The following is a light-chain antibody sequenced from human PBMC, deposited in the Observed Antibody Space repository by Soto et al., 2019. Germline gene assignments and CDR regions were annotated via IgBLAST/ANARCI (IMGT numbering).Light chain of an antibody. V-gene: IGKV3-11*01. CDR3: QQRINWPPLT. Sequence: EIVLTQSPATLSLSRGERATRSCRASQSVSNYLAWYQQKPGQAPRLLIYDGSNRATGIPARFSGSGSGTDFTLTISSLEPEDFAVYYCQQRINWPPLTFGGGTKVDI. J-gene: IGKJ4*01. CDR2: DGS. CDR1: QSVSNY.